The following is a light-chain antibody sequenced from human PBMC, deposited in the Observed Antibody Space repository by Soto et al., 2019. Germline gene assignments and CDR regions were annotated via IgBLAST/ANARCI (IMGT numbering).Light chain of an antibody. Sequence: SHAHATLSAFGGGSVTITFRASQNIDTSLAWYQHKPGKAPKLLMFDVSNLESGVPSRFSGSGSGTEFTLAVSSVHSDDFAAYYGQQYTSYSTFAQGTRLEI. J-gene: IGKJ5*01. CDR1: QNIDTS. CDR2: DVS. CDR3: QQYTSYST. V-gene: IGKV1-5*01.